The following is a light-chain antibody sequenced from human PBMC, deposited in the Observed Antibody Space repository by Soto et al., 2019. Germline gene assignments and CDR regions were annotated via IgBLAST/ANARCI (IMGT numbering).Light chain of an antibody. J-gene: IGKJ4*01. CDR3: QQRSNWPLT. CDR1: QSVTSY. V-gene: IGKV3-11*01. Sequence: IVLTQSPATLSLSPGERATLSCRASQSVTSYLAWYQQKPGQAPRLLIYDGSNRATGIPARFSGSGSGTDFTLTISSLEPEDFAVYYCQQRSNWPLTFGGGTKVEIK. CDR2: DGS.